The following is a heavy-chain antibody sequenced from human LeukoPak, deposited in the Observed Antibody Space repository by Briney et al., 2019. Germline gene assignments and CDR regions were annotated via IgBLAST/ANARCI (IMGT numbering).Heavy chain of an antibody. CDR1: GGSFSGYY. Sequence: SETLSLTCAVYGGSFSGYYWSWIRQPPGKGLEWIGEINHSGSTNYNPSLKSRVTISVDTSKNQFSLKLSSVTAADTAVYYCTRGALPYSSSFDPWGQGTLVTVSS. J-gene: IGHJ5*02. CDR3: TRGALPYSSSFDP. V-gene: IGHV4-34*01. D-gene: IGHD6-13*01. CDR2: INHSGST.